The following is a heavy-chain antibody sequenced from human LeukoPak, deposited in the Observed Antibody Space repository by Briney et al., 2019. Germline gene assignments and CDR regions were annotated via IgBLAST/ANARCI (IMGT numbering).Heavy chain of an antibody. Sequence: SETLSLTCAVSGGSISSSNWWSWIRQPPGKGLEWIGEINHSGSTNYNPSLKSRVTISVDTSKNQFSLKLSSVTAADTAVYYCARVIGVGDSSGYYDYFDYWGQGTLVTVSS. CDR2: INHSGST. CDR3: ARVIGVGDSSGYYDYFDY. CDR1: GGSISSSNW. J-gene: IGHJ4*02. D-gene: IGHD3-22*01. V-gene: IGHV4-4*02.